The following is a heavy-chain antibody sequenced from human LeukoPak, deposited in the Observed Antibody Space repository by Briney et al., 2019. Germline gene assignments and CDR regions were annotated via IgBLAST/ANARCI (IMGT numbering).Heavy chain of an antibody. CDR2: IYYSGST. V-gene: IGHV4-31*03. CDR1: GGSISSGGYY. CDR3: ARGYYGSGYD. D-gene: IGHD3-10*01. Sequence: SETLSLTCTVSGGSISSGGYYWSWIRQHPGKGLEWIGYIYYSGSTHYNPSLKSRVTISGDTSKNQFSLNLSSVSAAETAVYYCARGYYGSGYDWGQGTLVTVSS. J-gene: IGHJ4*02.